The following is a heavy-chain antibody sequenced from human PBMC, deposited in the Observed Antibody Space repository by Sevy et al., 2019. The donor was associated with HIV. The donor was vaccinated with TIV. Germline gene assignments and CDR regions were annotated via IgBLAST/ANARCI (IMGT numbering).Heavy chain of an antibody. Sequence: GGSLRLSCAASGFTFSRYAMHWVRQAPGKGLEWLAVISYDGSTKYYTDSVKGRFTISRDNSKNTLYLQMNSLKVEDTAVYYCARVKGAYSFDYYGMDVWGQGTTVTVSS. J-gene: IGHJ6*02. CDR2: ISYDGSTK. CDR1: GFTFSRYA. CDR3: ARVKGAYSFDYYGMDV. V-gene: IGHV3-30-3*01. D-gene: IGHD5-18*01.